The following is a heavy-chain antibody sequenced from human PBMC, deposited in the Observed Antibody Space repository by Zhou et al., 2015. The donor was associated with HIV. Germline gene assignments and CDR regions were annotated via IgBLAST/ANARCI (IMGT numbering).Heavy chain of an antibody. CDR3: AKSRHPKDWGFFYFFDY. Sequence: EVQLLESGGGLVQPGGSLRLSCAGSEFTFDNYAMSWVRQTPGKGLEWVSAISPSGGTTYYADSVRGRFTISRDNSKNTLYLQMNILRADDTAIYYCAKSRHPKDWGFFYFFDYWGQGTLVTVSS. CDR1: EFTFDNYA. CDR2: ISPSGGTT. J-gene: IGHJ4*02. D-gene: IGHD7-27*01. V-gene: IGHV3-23*01.